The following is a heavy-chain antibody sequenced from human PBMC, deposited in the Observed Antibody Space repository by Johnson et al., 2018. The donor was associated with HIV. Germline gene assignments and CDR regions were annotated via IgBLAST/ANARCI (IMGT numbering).Heavy chain of an antibody. D-gene: IGHD3-16*02. Sequence: VQLVESGGGVVRPGGSLRLSCAASGFTFSTYGMHWVRQAPGKGLEWVSAISGSGGSTYYADSVKGRFTISRDNSKNTLYLQMNSLRAEDTAVYYCAIPDSSAWDSSCYYVWGSYQLGAFDIWGQGTMVTVSS. CDR3: AIPDSSAWDSSCYYVWGSYQLGAFDI. CDR1: GFTFSTYG. J-gene: IGHJ3*02. CDR2: ISGSGGST. V-gene: IGHV3-23*04.